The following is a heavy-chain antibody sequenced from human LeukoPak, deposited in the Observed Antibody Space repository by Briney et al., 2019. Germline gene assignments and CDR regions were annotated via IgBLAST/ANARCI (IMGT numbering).Heavy chain of an antibody. Sequence: GGSLRLSCAASGFTFSSYGMHWVRQAPGKGLEWVAVISYDGSNKYYADSVRGRITISRDNSKNTLYLQVKSLRAEDTAVYYCARRESSGWYVDYWGQGTLVTVSS. CDR1: GFTFSSYG. CDR2: ISYDGSNK. D-gene: IGHD6-19*01. CDR3: ARRESSGWYVDY. V-gene: IGHV3-30*03. J-gene: IGHJ4*02.